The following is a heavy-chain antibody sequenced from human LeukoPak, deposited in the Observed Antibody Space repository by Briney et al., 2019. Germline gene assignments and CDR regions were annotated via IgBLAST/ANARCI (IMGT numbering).Heavy chain of an antibody. V-gene: IGHV3-21*01. CDR3: ARNRY. Sequence: GGSLRLSCAASGFTFSSFSMNWVRQAPGKGLEWVSFISTSSSYIYYADSLKGRFTISRDNSKNTLYLQMNSLRAEDTAVYYCARNRYWGQGTLVTVSS. J-gene: IGHJ4*02. CDR2: ISTSSSYI. D-gene: IGHD1-14*01. CDR1: GFTFSSFS.